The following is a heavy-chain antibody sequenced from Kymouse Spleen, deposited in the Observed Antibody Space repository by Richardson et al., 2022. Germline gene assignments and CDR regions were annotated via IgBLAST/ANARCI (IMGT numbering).Heavy chain of an antibody. CDR2: ISSSSSYI. CDR1: GFTFSSYS. D-gene: IGHD1-7*01. J-gene: IGHJ3*02. CDR3: ARDGLELRRDAFDI. V-gene: IGHV3-21*03. Sequence: EVQLVESGGGLVKPGGSLRLSCAASGFTFSSYSMNWVRQAPGKGLEWVSSISSSSSYIYYADSVKGRFTISRDNAKNSLYLQMNSLRAEDTAVYYCARDGLELRRDAFDIWGQGTMVTVSS.